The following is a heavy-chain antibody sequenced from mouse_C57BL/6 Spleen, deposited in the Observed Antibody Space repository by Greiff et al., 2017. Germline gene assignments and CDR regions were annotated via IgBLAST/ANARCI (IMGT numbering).Heavy chain of an antibody. CDR3: ASYYLYAMDY. CDR2: IWRGGST. Sequence: QVQLQQSGPGLVQPSQSLSITCTVSGFSLTSYGVHWVRQSPGKGLEWLGVIWRGGSTDYNAAFISRLSISKDNSKSQVFFKMNSLQADDTAIYYCASYYLYAMDYWGQGTSVTVSS. V-gene: IGHV2-2*01. J-gene: IGHJ4*01. CDR1: GFSLTSYG. D-gene: IGHD5-5*01.